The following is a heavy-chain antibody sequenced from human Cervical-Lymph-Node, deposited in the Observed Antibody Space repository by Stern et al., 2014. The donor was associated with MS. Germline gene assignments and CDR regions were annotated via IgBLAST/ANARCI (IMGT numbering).Heavy chain of an antibody. V-gene: IGHV4-34*01. Sequence: QVQLQQWAAGLLRLSETLSLTCAVHGASFTDNYWSWIRQTPGKGLEWIGEINHSGKTRRNPSLMSRVPLSVDTSKNQCPLKLNSVTAADTAVYYCARERKVERSARVFVSFDVWGQGTLLTVSS. CDR2: INHSGKT. J-gene: IGHJ3*01. CDR3: ARERKVERSARVFVSFDV. CDR1: GASFTDNY. D-gene: IGHD1-1*01.